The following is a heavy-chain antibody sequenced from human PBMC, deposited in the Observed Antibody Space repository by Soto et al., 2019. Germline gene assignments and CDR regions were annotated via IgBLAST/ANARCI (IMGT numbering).Heavy chain of an antibody. Sequence: EVQLLESGGGLVQPGGSLRLSCAASGLIFSSFAMTWVRQAPGKGLEWVSSISGSGDSTYYADSVKGRFTMSRDNSKSTLYLQMNSLRDEDAAVYYCAKSYSTSSYFYSYMDVWGKGTTVTVSS. V-gene: IGHV3-23*01. J-gene: IGHJ6*03. D-gene: IGHD6-6*01. CDR1: GLIFSSFA. CDR3: AKSYSTSSYFYSYMDV. CDR2: ISGSGDST.